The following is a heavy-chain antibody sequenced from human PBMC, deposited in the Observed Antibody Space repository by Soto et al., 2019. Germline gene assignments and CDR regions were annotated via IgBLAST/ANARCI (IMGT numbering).Heavy chain of an antibody. Sequence: ASVKVSCKASGYTFSSYGISWVRQPPGQGLEWMGWISAYNGNTNYTQKLQGRVTMTTDTSTSTAYMELRSLRSDDTAVYYCARVKYYDFRLLDYWGQGTLVTSPQ. D-gene: IGHD3-3*01. CDR2: ISAYNGNT. V-gene: IGHV1-18*01. CDR3: ARVKYYDFRLLDY. CDR1: GYTFSSYG. J-gene: IGHJ4*02.